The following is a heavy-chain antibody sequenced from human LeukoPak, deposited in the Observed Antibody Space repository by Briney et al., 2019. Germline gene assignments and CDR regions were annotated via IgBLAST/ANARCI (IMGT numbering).Heavy chain of an antibody. J-gene: IGHJ4*02. CDR1: GDSISSSSYY. CDR3: ARDTGDPSDFDY. D-gene: IGHD4-17*01. Sequence: SETLSLTCTVSGDSISSSSYYWGWIRQPPGKGLEWIGSIYYSGSTYYNPSLKSRVTISVDTSKNQFSLKLSSVTAADTAVYYCARDTGDPSDFDYWGQGTLVTVSS. V-gene: IGHV4-39*07. CDR2: IYYSGST.